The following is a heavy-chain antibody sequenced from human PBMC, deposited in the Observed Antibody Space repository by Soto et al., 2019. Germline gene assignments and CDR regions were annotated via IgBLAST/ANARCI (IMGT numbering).Heavy chain of an antibody. J-gene: IGHJ6*02. D-gene: IGHD7-27*01. Sequence: ASVKVSCKASGGTFSSYAISWVRQAPGQGLEWMGGIIPIFGTANYAQKFQGRVTITADESASTAYMELSSLRSEDTAVYYCARDLNGGSERMFYGMDVWGQGTTVTVSS. CDR2: IIPIFGTA. V-gene: IGHV1-69*13. CDR1: GGTFSSYA. CDR3: ARDLNGGSERMFYGMDV.